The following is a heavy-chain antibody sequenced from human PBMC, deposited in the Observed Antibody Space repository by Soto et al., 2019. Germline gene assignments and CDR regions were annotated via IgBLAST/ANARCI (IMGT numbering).Heavy chain of an antibody. Sequence: SETLSLTCTVSGGSVSSGSYYWSWIRQPPGKGLEWIGYMQSSGSTHYNPSLKSRVTISIDTSNNQFSLKLTSVTAADTAAYYCARDDFWSGYDYWGQGALVTVSS. CDR3: ARDDFWSGYDY. CDR1: GGSVSSGSYY. J-gene: IGHJ4*02. V-gene: IGHV4-61*01. CDR2: MQSSGST. D-gene: IGHD3-3*01.